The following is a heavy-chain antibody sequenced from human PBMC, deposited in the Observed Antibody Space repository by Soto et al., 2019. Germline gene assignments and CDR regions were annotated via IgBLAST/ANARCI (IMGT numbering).Heavy chain of an antibody. CDR3: ARDRRYCIGANCPKRIPRGKWFDS. J-gene: IGHJ5*01. Sequence: QVQLQESGPGLVKPSETLSLTCTVSGGSVSSGNYFWSWIRQPPGRGLEWIGFIHYIGSTNYNPSLKSRVNISIDTSKNHFSLRLTSVTAADTAVYFCARDRRYCIGANCPKRIPRGKWFDSWGQGTLVTVSS. CDR2: IHYIGST. CDR1: GGSVSSGNYF. D-gene: IGHD2-15*01. V-gene: IGHV4-61*03.